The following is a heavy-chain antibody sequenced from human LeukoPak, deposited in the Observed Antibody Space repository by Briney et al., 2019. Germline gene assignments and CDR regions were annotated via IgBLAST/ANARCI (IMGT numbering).Heavy chain of an antibody. CDR3: ARLTSSWYQDWYFDL. Sequence: SETLSLTCTVSGGSISSSSYYWGWIRQPPGKGLEWIGYIYYSGNSTYNPSLKSRVTISLGTSKKQFSLKLTSVTAADTAVYYCARLTSSWYQDWYFDLWLRGTLVTVSS. J-gene: IGHJ2*01. V-gene: IGHV4-39*07. CDR1: GGSISSSSYY. D-gene: IGHD6-13*01. CDR2: IYYSGNS.